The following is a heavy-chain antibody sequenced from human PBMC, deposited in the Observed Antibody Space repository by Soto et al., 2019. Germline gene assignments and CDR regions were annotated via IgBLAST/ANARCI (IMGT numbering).Heavy chain of an antibody. CDR2: VSSSSIYI. J-gene: IGHJ4*02. CDR1: GFTFNTYT. D-gene: IGHD2-2*01. Sequence: EVHLVESGGGLVEPGGSLRLSCAASGFTFNTYTLAWVRQAPGRGLEWVSSVSSSSIYIHYGDSVKGRFTISRDNAQNSVYLQMDSLRADDTAVYYCARETYCSSTSCYLDYWGRGTLVTVSS. V-gene: IGHV3-21*01. CDR3: ARETYCSSTSCYLDY.